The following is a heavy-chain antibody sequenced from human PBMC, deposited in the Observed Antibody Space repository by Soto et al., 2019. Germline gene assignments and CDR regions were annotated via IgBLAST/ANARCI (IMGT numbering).Heavy chain of an antibody. Sequence: VQLLESGGGLVQPGGSLRLSCAASGFTFSSYAMSWVRQAPGKGLEWVSAISGSGGSTYYADSVKGRFTISRDNSKNTLYLQMNSLRAEDTAVYYCARSDCSGGSCYLAFDIWGQGTMVTVSS. CDR3: ARSDCSGGSCYLAFDI. D-gene: IGHD2-15*01. CDR2: ISGSGGST. J-gene: IGHJ3*02. CDR1: GFTFSSYA. V-gene: IGHV3-23*01.